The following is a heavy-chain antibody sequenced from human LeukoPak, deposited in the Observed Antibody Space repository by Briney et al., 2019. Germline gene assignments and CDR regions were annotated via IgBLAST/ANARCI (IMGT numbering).Heavy chain of an antibody. J-gene: IGHJ3*02. CDR1: GFTFSSYP. Sequence: GGSLRLSCAASGFTFSSYPMHWVRQAPGKGLEGVAVISYDGRNIHYAVSVKGRFSISRDTSKNTLYVQMNSLRAEDTAVYYCARGYCSGGSCYNWGGFNIWGQGTMVTVSS. CDR3: ARGYCSGGSCYNWGGFNI. V-gene: IGHV3-30*04. CDR2: ISYDGRNI. D-gene: IGHD2-15*01.